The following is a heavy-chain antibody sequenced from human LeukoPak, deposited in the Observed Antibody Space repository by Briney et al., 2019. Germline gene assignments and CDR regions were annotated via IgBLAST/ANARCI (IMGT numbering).Heavy chain of an antibody. CDR1: GGTFSSYA. D-gene: IGHD3-10*01. CDR2: IIPIFGTA. CDR3: AREPIVDYGSGSGERDY. Sequence: ASVKVSCKASGGTFSSYAISWVRQAPGQGLEWMGGIIPIFGTANYAQKFQGRVTMTRNTSVSTAYMELSSLRSEDTAVYYCAREPIVDYGSGSGERDYWGQGTLVTVSS. J-gene: IGHJ4*02. V-gene: IGHV1-69*05.